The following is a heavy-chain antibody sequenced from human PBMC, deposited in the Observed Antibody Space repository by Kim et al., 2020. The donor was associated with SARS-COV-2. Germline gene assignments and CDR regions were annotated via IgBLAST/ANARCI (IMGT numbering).Heavy chain of an antibody. CDR2: INHSGST. CDR1: GGSFSGYY. V-gene: IGHV4-34*01. J-gene: IGHJ4*02. Sequence: SETLSLTCAVYGGSFSGYYWSWIRQPPGKGLEWIGEINHSGSTNYNPSLKSRVTISVDTSKNQFSLKLSSVTAADTAVYYCARGQIKDKMYYYDSSGYYREIFDYWGQGTLVTVSS. CDR3: ARGQIKDKMYYYDSSGYYREIFDY. D-gene: IGHD3-22*01.